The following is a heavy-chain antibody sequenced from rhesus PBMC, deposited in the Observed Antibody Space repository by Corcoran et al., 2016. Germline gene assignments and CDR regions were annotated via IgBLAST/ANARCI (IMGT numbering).Heavy chain of an antibody. J-gene: IGHJ4*01. Sequence: QLQLQESGPGLVKPSETLSVTCAVSGGSISSSYWSWIRQAPGKGLEWIGYIYGSGSSTNYNPSLKSRVTLSVDTTKHQLSLKLSSVTTADTAVYYCARDEVSRGYFDYWGQGVLVTVSS. CDR1: GGSISSSY. CDR3: ARDEVSRGYFDY. V-gene: IGHV4-169*02. CDR2: IYGSGSST.